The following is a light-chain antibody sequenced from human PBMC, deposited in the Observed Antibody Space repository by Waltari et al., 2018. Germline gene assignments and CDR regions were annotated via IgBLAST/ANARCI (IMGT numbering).Light chain of an antibody. J-gene: IGLJ2*01. CDR2: DVN. V-gene: IGLV2-14*01. Sequence: QSALTQPASVSGSPGQSIPISCTGTSNAVGGYNYVPWYQQSPGKAPKGMVYDVNKRPSGVSNRFSGSKSGNTASLTISGLQAEDEADYYCSSYTSRTTLVFGGGTRVTVL. CDR3: SSYTSRTTLV. CDR1: SNAVGGYNY.